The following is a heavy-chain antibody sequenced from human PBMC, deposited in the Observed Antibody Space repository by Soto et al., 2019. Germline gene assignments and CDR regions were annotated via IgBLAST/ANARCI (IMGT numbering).Heavy chain of an antibody. D-gene: IGHD2-15*01. J-gene: IGHJ6*02. CDR2: INHSGST. Sequence: WETLSLTCAVYGGSFSCYYWSWIRQPPGKGLEWIGEINHSGSTNYNPSLKSRVTISVDTSKNQFSLKLSSVTAADTAVYYCARGGGTRYCSGGSCYVGYYYYYYGMDVWGQGTTVTVSS. CDR3: ARGGGTRYCSGGSCYVGYYYYYYGMDV. V-gene: IGHV4-34*01. CDR1: GGSFSCYY.